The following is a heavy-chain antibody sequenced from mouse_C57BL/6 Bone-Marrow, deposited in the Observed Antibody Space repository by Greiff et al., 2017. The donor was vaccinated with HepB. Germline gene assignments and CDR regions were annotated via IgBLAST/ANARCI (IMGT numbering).Heavy chain of an antibody. J-gene: IGHJ1*03. D-gene: IGHD1-1*01. CDR3: ARGGYYYGSRRNSWYFDV. Sequence: QVQLQQPGAELVKPGASVKMSCKASGYTFTSYWITWVKQRPGQGLEWIGDIYPGSGSTNYNEKLKSKATLTVDTSSSTAYMQLSSLTSEDSAVYYCARGGYYYGSRRNSWYFDVWGTGTTVTVSS. V-gene: IGHV1-55*01. CDR1: GYTFTSYW. CDR2: IYPGSGST.